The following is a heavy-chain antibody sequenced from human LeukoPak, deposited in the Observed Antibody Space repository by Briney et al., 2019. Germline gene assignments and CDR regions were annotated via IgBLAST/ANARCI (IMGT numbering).Heavy chain of an antibody. D-gene: IGHD6-19*01. CDR3: ARGDTYSSGWYPFDY. CDR2: IWYDGGNK. CDR1: GFTFSSYG. V-gene: IGHV3-33*01. J-gene: IGHJ4*02. Sequence: GRSLRLSCAASGFTFSSYGMHWVRQAPGKGLEWVAVIWYDGGNKYYADSVKGRFTISRDNSKNTLYLQMNSLRAEDTAVYYCARGDTYSSGWYPFDYWGQGTLVTVSS.